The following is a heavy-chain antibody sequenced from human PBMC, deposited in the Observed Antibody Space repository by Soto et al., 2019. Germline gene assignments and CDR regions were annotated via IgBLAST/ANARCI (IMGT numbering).Heavy chain of an antibody. Sequence: QVQLVESGGGVVQPGRSLRLSCAASGFTFSSYGMHWVRHAPGKGLEWVAVIWYDGSNKYYADSVKGRVTISRDNSKNTLYLQMNSLRAEDTAVYYCARDGGETGTSGWFDPWGQGTLVTVSA. CDR2: IWYDGSNK. CDR3: ARDGGETGTSGWFDP. CDR1: GFTFSSYG. J-gene: IGHJ5*02. D-gene: IGHD1-7*01. V-gene: IGHV3-33*01.